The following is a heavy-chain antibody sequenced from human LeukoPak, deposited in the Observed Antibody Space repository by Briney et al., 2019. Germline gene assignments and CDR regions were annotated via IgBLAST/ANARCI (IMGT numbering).Heavy chain of an antibody. CDR1: GFTFSGHW. CDR3: ARGLAAAGTGY. D-gene: IGHD6-25*01. J-gene: IGHJ4*02. Sequence: AGGSLRLSCAASGFTFSGHWMSWVRQAPGKGLEWVANINQGGSDKYYVDSVKGRFTISRDNANNLLYLQMNSLRAEDTAVYYCARGLAAAGTGYWGQGTLVTVSS. V-gene: IGHV3-7*01. CDR2: INQGGSDK.